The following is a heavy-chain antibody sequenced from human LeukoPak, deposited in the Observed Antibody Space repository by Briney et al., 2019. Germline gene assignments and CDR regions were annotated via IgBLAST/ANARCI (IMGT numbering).Heavy chain of an antibody. Sequence: ASVKVSCKASGYTFTGYYMHWVRQAPGQGLEWMGWINPNSGGTNYAQKFQGRVTMTRDTSISTAYMELSRLRSDDTAVYYCARGSLIKRGYSGLAGLCYWGQGTLVTVSS. CDR1: GYTFTGYY. CDR2: INPNSGGT. J-gene: IGHJ4*02. V-gene: IGHV1-2*02. CDR3: ARGSLIKRGYSGLAGLCY. D-gene: IGHD5-12*01.